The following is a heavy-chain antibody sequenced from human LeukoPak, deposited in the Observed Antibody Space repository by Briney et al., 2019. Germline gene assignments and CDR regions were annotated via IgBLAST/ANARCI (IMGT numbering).Heavy chain of an antibody. V-gene: IGHV3-30*18. CDR1: GFTFSYYG. D-gene: IGHD4-23*01. CDR3: AKDITRYGGNAVDY. Sequence: GGSLRLSCAASGFTFSYYGIHWVRQAPGKGLEGVAVISYDGSDKYYADSVKGRFTISRDNSKNTLYLRMNSLRAEDTAVYYCAKDITRYGGNAVDYWGQGTLVTVSS. J-gene: IGHJ4*02. CDR2: ISYDGSDK.